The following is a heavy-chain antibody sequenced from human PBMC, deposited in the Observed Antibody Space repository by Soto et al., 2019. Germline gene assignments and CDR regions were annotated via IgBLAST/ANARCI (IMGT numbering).Heavy chain of an antibody. J-gene: IGHJ3*02. CDR3: AKPLGWDDAFDI. CDR1: GLTFDDYS. Sequence: GGSLRLSCAASGLTFDDYSMHWVRQAPGKGLEWVSGISWNSGSIGYADSVKGRFTISRDNAKNSLYLQMNSLRAEDTALYYCAKPLGWDDAFDIWGQGTMVTVSS. V-gene: IGHV3-9*01. CDR2: ISWNSGSI. D-gene: IGHD6-19*01.